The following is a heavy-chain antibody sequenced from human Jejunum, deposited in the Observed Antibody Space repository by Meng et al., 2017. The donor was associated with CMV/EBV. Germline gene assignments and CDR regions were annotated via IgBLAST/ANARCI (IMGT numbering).Heavy chain of an antibody. J-gene: IGHJ4*02. V-gene: IGHV4-59*01. D-gene: IGHD1-26*01. CDR2: IYYSGST. Sequence: VSGGSINSYYWSWIRQPPGKGLEWIGYIYYSGSTNYNPSLKSRVTMSVDTSKNQFSLKLSSVTAADTAVYYCARDARGSSHFDFWGQGTLVTVSS. CDR1: GGSINSYY. CDR3: ARDARGSSHFDF.